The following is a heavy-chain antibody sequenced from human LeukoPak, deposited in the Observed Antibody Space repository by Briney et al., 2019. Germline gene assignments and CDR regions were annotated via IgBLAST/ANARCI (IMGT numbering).Heavy chain of an antibody. CDR3: VTPSPYSSSWYLDFDY. V-gene: IGHV3-30-3*01. CDR1: GFTFSSYA. CDR2: ISYDGSNK. Sequence: QPGRSLRLSCAASGFTFSSYAMHWVRQAPGKGLEWVAVISYDGSNKYYADSVKGRFTISRDNAKNSLYLQMNSLRAEDTAVYYCVTPSPYSSSWYLDFDYWGQGTLVTVSS. D-gene: IGHD6-13*01. J-gene: IGHJ4*02.